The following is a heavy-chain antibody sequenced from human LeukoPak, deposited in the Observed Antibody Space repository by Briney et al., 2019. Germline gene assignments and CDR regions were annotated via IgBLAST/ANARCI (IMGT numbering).Heavy chain of an antibody. CDR3: AKDIRGYSYGYFDY. Sequence: GGSLRLSCAASEFPFSSYVMHWVRQAPGKGLEWVTVISYDGGNKFYADSVRGRFTISRDNSKNTVYLQMNSLRAEDTAVYYCAKDIRGYSYGYFDYWGQGTLVTVSS. J-gene: IGHJ4*02. V-gene: IGHV3-30*18. D-gene: IGHD5-18*01. CDR1: EFPFSSYV. CDR2: ISYDGGNK.